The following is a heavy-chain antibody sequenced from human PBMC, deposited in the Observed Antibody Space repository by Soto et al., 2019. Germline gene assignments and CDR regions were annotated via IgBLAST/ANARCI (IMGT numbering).Heavy chain of an antibody. CDR3: ARGLDRGSYYYYMDV. J-gene: IGHJ6*03. Sequence: SETLSLTCTVSGVSISSYYWSWIRQPPGKGLEWIGYIYYSGNTNYNPSLKSRVTISVDKSKNQLSLELTSVTAADTALYYCARGLDRGSYYYYMDVWGKGTTVTVSS. V-gene: IGHV4-59*12. D-gene: IGHD3-10*01. CDR2: IYYSGNT. CDR1: GVSISSYY.